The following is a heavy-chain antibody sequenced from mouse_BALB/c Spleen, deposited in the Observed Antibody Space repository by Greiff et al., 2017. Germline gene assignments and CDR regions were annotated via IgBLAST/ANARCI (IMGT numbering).Heavy chain of an antibody. CDR2: ISSGSSTI. CDR3: ARDLFDV. V-gene: IGHV5-17*02. CDR1: GFTFSSFG. J-gene: IGHJ1*01. Sequence: EVKLVESGGGLVQPGGSRKLSCAASGFTFSSFGMHWVRQAPEKGLEWVAYISSGSSTIYYADTVKGRFTISRDNPKNTLFLQMTSLRSEDTAMYYCARDLFDVWGAGTTVTVSS.